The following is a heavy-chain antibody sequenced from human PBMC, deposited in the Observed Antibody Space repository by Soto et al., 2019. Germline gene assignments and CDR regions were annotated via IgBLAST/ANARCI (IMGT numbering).Heavy chain of an antibody. CDR1: GYTFTVYY. CDR2: INPKSGGT. Sequence: ASVKVSCKASGYTFTVYYMHWVRQAPGQGLEWMGWINPKSGGTMYPQKFQGRVTMTWDTSISTAYMALTRLRSDDTAVYYCARRPGGWGLQLQFDYWGQGTLVTVSS. D-gene: IGHD5-12*01. CDR3: ARRPGGWGLQLQFDY. V-gene: IGHV1-2*02. J-gene: IGHJ4*02.